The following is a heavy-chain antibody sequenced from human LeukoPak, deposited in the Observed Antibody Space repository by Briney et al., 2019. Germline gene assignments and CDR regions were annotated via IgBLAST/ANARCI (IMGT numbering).Heavy chain of an antibody. Sequence: GGSLRLSCVVSGITFSNAWMSWVRQAPGEGLEWVGRIKIKTDGETTDYGAPVKGRFSISRDDSKNTLYLQMNRLKTEDTAVYFCTTLSRPDDYWGQGTLVTVSS. J-gene: IGHJ4*02. V-gene: IGHV3-15*01. CDR1: GITFSNAW. CDR2: IKIKTDGETT. CDR3: TTLSRPDDY. D-gene: IGHD2/OR15-2a*01.